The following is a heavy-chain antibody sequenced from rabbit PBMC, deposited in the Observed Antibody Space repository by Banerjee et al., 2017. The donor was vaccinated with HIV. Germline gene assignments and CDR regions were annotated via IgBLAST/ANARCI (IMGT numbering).Heavy chain of an antibody. Sequence: QEQLEESGGDLVKPEGSLTLTCTASGFSFSRHYICWVRQAPGKGLQWIGCINIGSGSAYYETWAKGRFPISRTSSTTVTLQMTSLTAADTATYFCARSGEVSIDVNLWGPGTLVTVS. CDR2: INIGSGSA. J-gene: IGHJ6*01. CDR1: GFSFSRHY. V-gene: IGHV1S45*01. CDR3: ARSGEVSIDVNL. D-gene: IGHD5-1*01.